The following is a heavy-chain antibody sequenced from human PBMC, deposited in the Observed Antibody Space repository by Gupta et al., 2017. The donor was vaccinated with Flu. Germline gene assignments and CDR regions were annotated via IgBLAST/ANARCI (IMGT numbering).Heavy chain of an antibody. V-gene: IGHV4-34*01. CDR2: INHSGST. D-gene: IGHD2-2*01. Sequence: QVQLQQWGAGLLKPSETLSLTCAVYGGSFSGYYWSWIRQPPGKGLEWIGEINHSGSTNYNPSLKSRVTISVDTSKNQFSLKLSSVTAADTAVYYCARAAGSTSCYLRWGQGTLVTVSS. CDR3: ARAAGSTSCYLR. J-gene: IGHJ4*02. CDR1: GGSFSGYY.